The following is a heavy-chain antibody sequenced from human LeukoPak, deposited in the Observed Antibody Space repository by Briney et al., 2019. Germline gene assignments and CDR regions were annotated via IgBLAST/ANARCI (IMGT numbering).Heavy chain of an antibody. CDR1: GGSISSYY. J-gene: IGHJ4*02. CDR2: IYYSGST. D-gene: IGHD6-13*01. Sequence: NTSETLSLTCTVSGGSISSYYWSWIRQPPGKGLEWIGYIYYSGSTNYNPSLKSRVTISVDTSKNQFSLKLSSVTAADTAVYYCARGAAARPDFDYWGQGTLVTVSS. CDR3: ARGAAARPDFDY. V-gene: IGHV4-59*01.